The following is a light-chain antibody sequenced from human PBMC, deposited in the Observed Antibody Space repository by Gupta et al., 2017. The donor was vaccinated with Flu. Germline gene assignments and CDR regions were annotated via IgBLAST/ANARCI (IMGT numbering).Light chain of an antibody. J-gene: IGLJ3*02. Sequence: QSVLPQPPSASGTPGQRVTISCSGSSSNIGSNTVNWYQQPPGTAPKLLIYSNNQRPSGVPDRFSGSTSGTSASLAISWLQSEDEADYYCAAWDDSLNGSWVFGGGTKLTVL. V-gene: IGLV1-44*01. CDR3: AAWDDSLNGSWV. CDR1: SSNIGSNT. CDR2: SNN.